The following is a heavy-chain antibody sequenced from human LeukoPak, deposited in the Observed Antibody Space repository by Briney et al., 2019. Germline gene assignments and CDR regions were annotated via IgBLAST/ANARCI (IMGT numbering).Heavy chain of an antibody. D-gene: IGHD3-22*01. V-gene: IGHV3-15*07. J-gene: IGHJ5*02. CDR2: IRSNSDGGTI. Sequence: GGSLRLSCAASGFTFTSYSMNWVRQAPGKGLEWVGRIRSNSDGGTIDYAAPVKGRFTLSRDDSKTTLYLQMNSLQTEDTAVYYCATDFYDSTWGQGTLVTVSS. CDR1: GFTFTSYS. CDR3: ATDFYDST.